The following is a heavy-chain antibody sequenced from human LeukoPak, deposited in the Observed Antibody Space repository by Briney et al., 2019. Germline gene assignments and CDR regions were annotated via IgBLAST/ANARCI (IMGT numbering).Heavy chain of an antibody. D-gene: IGHD5-24*01. V-gene: IGHV4-59*01. J-gene: IGHJ6*02. CDR2: IYYSGST. CDR3: ARVPTMRYYYYGMDV. CDR1: GVSISSYY. Sequence: PSETLSLTCTVSGVSISSYYWSWIRQPPGEGLEWSGYIYYSGSTNYNPSLKSRVTISVDTSKNQFSLKLSSVTAADTAVYYCARVPTMRYYYYGMDVWGQGTTVTVSS.